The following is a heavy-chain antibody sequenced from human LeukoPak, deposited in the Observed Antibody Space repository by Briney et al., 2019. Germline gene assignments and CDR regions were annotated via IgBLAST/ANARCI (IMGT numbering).Heavy chain of an antibody. CDR3: ARVGSSSWYSFDY. CDR1: GYTFTGYY. CDR2: IDPNSGCT. Sequence: GASVKVSCKDSGYTFTGYYMHWVRQAPGQGREWMGRIDPNSGCTNYVQKFQARITMTRDTSISTAYMELSRLRSDDTAVYYCARVGSSSWYSFDYWGQGTLVTVSS. J-gene: IGHJ4*02. D-gene: IGHD6-13*01. V-gene: IGHV1-2*06.